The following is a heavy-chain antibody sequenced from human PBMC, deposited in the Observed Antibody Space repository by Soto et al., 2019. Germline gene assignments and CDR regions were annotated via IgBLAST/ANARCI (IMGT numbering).Heavy chain of an antibody. CDR2: ISGHGDAT. Sequence: GGSLRLSCAASGFPFTGYAMSWVRQAPGKGLEWVSAISGHGDATFYADSVEGRFTISRDNAKTSLYLQMDSLRPEDTAIYYCAREGVTNYTDYYFDLWGHGALVTVSS. CDR3: AREGVTNYTDYYFDL. D-gene: IGHD4-4*01. CDR1: GFPFTGYA. J-gene: IGHJ4*01. V-gene: IGHV3-23*01.